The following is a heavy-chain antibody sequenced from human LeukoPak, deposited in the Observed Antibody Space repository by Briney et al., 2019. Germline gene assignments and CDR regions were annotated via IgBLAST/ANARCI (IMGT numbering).Heavy chain of an antibody. CDR1: GFTFSSYA. V-gene: IGHV3-23*01. CDR2: ISTSGGSS. CDR3: AIMHPYYDGSGYWVQ. Sequence: GGSLRLSCAASGFTFSSYAMSWVRQAPGKGLEWVSGISTSGGSSSYADSVRGRFTISRDNLRNTLYMQMNSLRAEDTALYYCAIMHPYYDGSGYWVQWGQGTLVTVSS. J-gene: IGHJ4*02. D-gene: IGHD3-22*01.